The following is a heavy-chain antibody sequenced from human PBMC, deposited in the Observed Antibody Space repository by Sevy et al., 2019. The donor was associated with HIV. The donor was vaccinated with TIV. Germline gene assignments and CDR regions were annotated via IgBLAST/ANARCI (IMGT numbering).Heavy chain of an antibody. Sequence: GGSLRLSCAGSGLSVSDNYMNWVRQAPGKGLELVSVFYSDGRTYYAHSVKGRFTIPRDNSKNTLYLHMSNLRPEDTAVYYCARDRYYDASGYYYYYYGMDVWGQGTTVTVSS. V-gene: IGHV3-66*01. D-gene: IGHD3-22*01. CDR3: ARDRYYDASGYYYYYYGMDV. CDR1: GLSVSDNY. CDR2: FYSDGRT. J-gene: IGHJ6*02.